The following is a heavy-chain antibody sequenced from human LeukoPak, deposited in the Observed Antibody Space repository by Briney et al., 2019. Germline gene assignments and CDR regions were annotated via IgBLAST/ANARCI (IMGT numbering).Heavy chain of an antibody. D-gene: IGHD5-18*01. CDR2: IRYDGSNK. Sequence: GGSLRLSCAASGFTFSSYGMHWVRQAPGKGLEWVAFIRYDGSNKYYADSVKGRFTISRDNSKNTLHLQMNSLRAEDTAVYYCAAVDTAMVDYWGQGTLVTVSS. V-gene: IGHV3-30*02. CDR3: AAVDTAMVDY. J-gene: IGHJ4*02. CDR1: GFTFSSYG.